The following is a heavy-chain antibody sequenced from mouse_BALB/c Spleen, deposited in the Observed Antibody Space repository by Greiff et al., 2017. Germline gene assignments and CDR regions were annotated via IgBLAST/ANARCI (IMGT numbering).Heavy chain of an antibody. V-gene: IGHV5-17*02. J-gene: IGHJ4*01. Sequence: DVKLVESGGGLVQPGGSRKLSCAASGFTFSSFGMHWVRQAPEKGLEWVAYISSGSSTIYYADTVKGRFTISRDNPKNTLFLQMTSLRSEDTAMYYGARKGNGDYDGAMDYWGQGTSVTVSS. D-gene: IGHD2-4*01. CDR2: ISSGSSTI. CDR3: ARKGNGDYDGAMDY. CDR1: GFTFSSFG.